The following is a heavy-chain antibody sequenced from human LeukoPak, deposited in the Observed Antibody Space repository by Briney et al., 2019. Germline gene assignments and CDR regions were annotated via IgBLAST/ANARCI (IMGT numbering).Heavy chain of an antibody. D-gene: IGHD2-15*01. Sequence: GASVKVSCKASGGTFSSCAISWVRQAPGQGLEWMGGIIPIFGTANYAQKFQGRVTITADESTSTAYMELSSLRSEDTAVYYCAPLGLGYCSGGSCPTPQYGMDVWGQGTTVTVSS. J-gene: IGHJ6*02. CDR1: GGTFSSCA. CDR3: APLGLGYCSGGSCPTPQYGMDV. CDR2: IIPIFGTA. V-gene: IGHV1-69*13.